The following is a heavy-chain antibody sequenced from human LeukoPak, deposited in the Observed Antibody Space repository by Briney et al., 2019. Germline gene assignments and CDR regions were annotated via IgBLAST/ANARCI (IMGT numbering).Heavy chain of an antibody. V-gene: IGHV4-39*01. Sequence: PSETLSLTCTVSGGSISSSSYYWGWIRQPPGKGLEWIGSIYYSGSTYYNPPLKSRVTISVDTSKNQFSLKLSSVTAADTAVYYCARQIITMIVVVPTPFDYWGQGTLVTVSS. J-gene: IGHJ4*02. CDR1: GGSISSSSYY. CDR3: ARQIITMIVVVPTPFDY. D-gene: IGHD3-22*01. CDR2: IYYSGST.